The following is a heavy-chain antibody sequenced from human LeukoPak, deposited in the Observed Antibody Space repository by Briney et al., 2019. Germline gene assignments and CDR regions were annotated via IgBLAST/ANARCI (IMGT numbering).Heavy chain of an antibody. CDR1: GYSFTSYW. CDR2: IYPGDSDT. J-gene: IGHJ1*01. Sequence: GESLKISCKGSGYSFTSYWIGWVRQMPGKGLEWMGIIYPGDSDTRYSPSFQGQVTISADKSISTAYLQWSSLKASDTAMYYCASGFIRDYYDSSGPGPTGYFQHWGQGTLVTVSS. V-gene: IGHV5-51*01. D-gene: IGHD3-22*01. CDR3: ASGFIRDYYDSSGPGPTGYFQH.